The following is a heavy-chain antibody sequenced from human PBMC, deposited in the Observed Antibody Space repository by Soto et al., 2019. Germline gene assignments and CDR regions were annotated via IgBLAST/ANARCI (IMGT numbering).Heavy chain of an antibody. J-gene: IGHJ4*02. CDR3: ARQRTSVVTQAYFDV. D-gene: IGHD2-21*02. CDR1: GDSIGRGCYY. CDR2: IFYSRST. V-gene: IGHV4-39*01. Sequence: SETLSLTCTVTGDSIGRGCYYWGWIRQPPWKGLDGFVSIFYSRSTYKNTSLRSRGSRSIDTSKDKLSRKLKAVTAAATVLFFCARQRTSVVTQAYFDVWGPGSLVTVSS.